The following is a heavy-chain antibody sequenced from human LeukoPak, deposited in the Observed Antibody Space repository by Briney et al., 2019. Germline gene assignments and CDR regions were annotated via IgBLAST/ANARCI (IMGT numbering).Heavy chain of an antibody. Sequence: GGSLRLSCAASGFTFSSYWMSWVRQAPGKGLEWVANIKQDGSEKYYVDSVKGRFTISRDNAKNSLYLQMNSLRAEDTAVYYCARDHHPPPWVVVVIVSAFDIWGQGTMVTVSS. V-gene: IGHV3-7*01. CDR3: ARDHHPPPWVVVVIVSAFDI. D-gene: IGHD3-22*01. J-gene: IGHJ3*02. CDR1: GFTFSSYW. CDR2: IKQDGSEK.